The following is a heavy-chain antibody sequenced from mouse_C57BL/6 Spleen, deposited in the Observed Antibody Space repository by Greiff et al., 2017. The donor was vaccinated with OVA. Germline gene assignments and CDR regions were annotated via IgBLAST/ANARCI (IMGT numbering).Heavy chain of an antibody. V-gene: IGHV1-9*01. CDR1: GYTFTGYW. CDR2: ILPGIGST. Sequence: QVQLQQSGAELMKPGASVKLSCKATGYTFTGYWIEWVKQRPGHGLEWIGEILPGIGSTNYNEKFKGKATFAAETSSNTAYMQLSSLTTEDAAIYYCALIYDGYDGGFAYWGQGTLVTVSA. CDR3: ALIYDGYDGGFAY. J-gene: IGHJ3*01. D-gene: IGHD2-3*01.